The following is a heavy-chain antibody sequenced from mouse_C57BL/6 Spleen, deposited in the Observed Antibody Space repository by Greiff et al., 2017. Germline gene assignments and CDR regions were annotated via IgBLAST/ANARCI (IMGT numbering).Heavy chain of an antibody. J-gene: IGHJ3*01. CDR3: ARGTGTGWFAY. Sequence: ASGYTFTSYWLHWVKQRPGQGLEWIGNINPSNGGTNYNEKFKSKATLTVDKSSSTAYMQLSSLTSEVSAVYYCARGTGTGWFAYWGEGTLVTVSA. D-gene: IGHD4-1*01. CDR2: INPSNGGT. V-gene: IGHV1-53*01. CDR1: GYTFTSYW.